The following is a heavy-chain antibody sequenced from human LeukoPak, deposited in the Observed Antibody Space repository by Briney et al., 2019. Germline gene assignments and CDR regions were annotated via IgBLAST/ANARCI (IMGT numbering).Heavy chain of an antibody. CDR2: INPSGGST. Sequence: ASAKVSCKASGYTFTSYYMHWVRQAPGQGLEWMGIINPSGGSTSYAQKFQGRVTTPRDTSTSTVYMQLSSLRSEDTAVYYCARDSSGEEGFYWRQGPLVTVSS. CDR1: GYTFTSYY. V-gene: IGHV1-46*01. CDR3: ARDSSGEEGFY. J-gene: IGHJ4*02.